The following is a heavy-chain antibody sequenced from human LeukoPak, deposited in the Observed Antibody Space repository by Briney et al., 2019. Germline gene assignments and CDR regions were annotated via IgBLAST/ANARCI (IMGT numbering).Heavy chain of an antibody. J-gene: IGHJ4*02. CDR2: IRYDGSTK. CDR1: GFTFSTYG. CDR3: AKEYTGTFSPFPSYFDN. Sequence: GGSLRLSCAASGFTFSTYGMHWVRQAPGKGLEWVAFIRYDGSTKYNADSVKGRFTISRDNSKNTLYLQMNSLRAEDTAIYYCAKEYTGTFSPFPSYFDNWGQGTLVTVSS. D-gene: IGHD1-26*01. V-gene: IGHV3-30*02.